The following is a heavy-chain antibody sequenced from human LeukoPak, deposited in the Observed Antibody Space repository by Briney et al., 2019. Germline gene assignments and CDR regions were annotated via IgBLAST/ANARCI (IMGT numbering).Heavy chain of an antibody. Sequence: GGSLRLSCAASGFTSSSYGMHWVRQAPGKGLEWVAVIWYDGSNKYCADSVKGRFTISRDNSKNTLYLQMNSLRAEDTAVYYCARDKRGMATIYAFDIWGQGTMVTVSS. V-gene: IGHV3-33*01. CDR2: IWYDGSNK. J-gene: IGHJ3*02. CDR1: GFTSSSYG. CDR3: ARDKRGMATIYAFDI. D-gene: IGHD5-24*01.